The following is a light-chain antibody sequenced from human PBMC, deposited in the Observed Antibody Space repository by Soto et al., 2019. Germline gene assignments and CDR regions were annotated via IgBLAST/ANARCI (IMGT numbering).Light chain of an antibody. J-gene: IGKJ5*01. V-gene: IGKV3-11*01. CDR1: QSVSSS. CDR2: DAS. Sequence: EIVLTQSPATLSLSPGERATLSCRAIQSVSSSLAWYQQKFGQAPRLLIYDASNRATGITARFSGSGSGTDFTLTISSLEPEDFAVYSCQQRSNWPSITFGQGTRLEIK. CDR3: QQRSNWPSIT.